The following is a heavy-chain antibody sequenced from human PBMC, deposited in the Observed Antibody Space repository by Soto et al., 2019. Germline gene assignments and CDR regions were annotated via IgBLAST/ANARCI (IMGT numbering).Heavy chain of an antibody. J-gene: IGHJ5*02. Sequence: TLSLTSTVSGGSISSGGYYWRWIRQHPGKCLEWIGYIYYSGSTYYNPSLKSRVTISVDTSKNQFSLKLSSVTAADTAVYYCARSGIAVAGNGDWFDPWGQGTQVTVYS. V-gene: IGHV4-31*03. D-gene: IGHD6-19*01. CDR1: GGSISSGGYY. CDR3: ARSGIAVAGNGDWFDP. CDR2: IYYSGST.